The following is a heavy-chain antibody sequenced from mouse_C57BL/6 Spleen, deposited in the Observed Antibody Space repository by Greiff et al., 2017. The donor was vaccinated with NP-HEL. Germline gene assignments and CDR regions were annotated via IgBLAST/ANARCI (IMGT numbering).Heavy chain of an antibody. CDR1: GFTFSDYY. V-gene: IGHV5-16*01. Sequence: EVQLVESEGGLVQPGSSMKLSCTASGFTFSDYYMAWVRQVPEKGLEWVANINYDGSSTYYLDSLKSRFIISRDNAKNILYLQMSSLKSEDTATYYWAREGYYGSRLEWYFDVWGTGTTVTVSS. J-gene: IGHJ1*03. CDR2: INYDGSST. D-gene: IGHD1-1*01. CDR3: AREGYYGSRLEWYFDV.